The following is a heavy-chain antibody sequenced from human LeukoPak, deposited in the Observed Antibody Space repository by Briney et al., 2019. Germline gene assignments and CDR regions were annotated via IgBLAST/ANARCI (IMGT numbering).Heavy chain of an antibody. CDR3: ARDKVAVGKYYYYGMDV. CDR2: IYYSRST. CDR1: GGSVSSGSYY. V-gene: IGHV4-61*01. Sequence: TSETLSLTGTVSGGSVSSGSYYWSWIRQPPGKGLEWIGYIYYSRSTNYNPSLKSRVTISVDTSKNQFSLKLSSVTAADTAVYYCARDKVAVGKYYYYGMDVWGKGATVTVSS. D-gene: IGHD6-19*01. J-gene: IGHJ6*04.